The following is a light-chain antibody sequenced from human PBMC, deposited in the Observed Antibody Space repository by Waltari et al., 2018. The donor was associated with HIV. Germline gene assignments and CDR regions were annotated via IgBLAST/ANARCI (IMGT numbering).Light chain of an antibody. V-gene: IGLV3-25*03. J-gene: IGLJ2*01. CDR1: ALPKQF. CDR2: KDT. CDR3: QTADISETYVV. Sequence: SYELTQPPSVSVSPGQTARITCSADALPKQFSYWYRQKPGQAPVLLIYKDTERPSGIPDRFSGSSSGTTAMLTISGVQAEDEADYYRQTADISETYVVFGGGTKLTVL.